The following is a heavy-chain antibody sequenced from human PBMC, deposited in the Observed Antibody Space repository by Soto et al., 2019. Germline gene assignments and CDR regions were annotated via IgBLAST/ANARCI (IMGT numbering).Heavy chain of an antibody. V-gene: IGHV2-26*01. Sequence: SGPTLVNPTETLTLTCTVSGFSLSNARMGVSWIRQPPGKALEWLAHIFSNDEKSYSTSLKSRLTISKDTSKSQVVLTMTNMDPVDTATYYCARYKAPWDSSGYYYDYWGQGTLVTVS. CDR2: IFSNDEK. D-gene: IGHD3-22*01. J-gene: IGHJ4*02. CDR1: GFSLSNARMG. CDR3: ARYKAPWDSSGYYYDY.